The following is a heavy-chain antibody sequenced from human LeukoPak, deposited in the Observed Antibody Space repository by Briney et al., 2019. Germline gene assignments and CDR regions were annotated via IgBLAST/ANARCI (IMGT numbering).Heavy chain of an antibody. D-gene: IGHD1-26*01. V-gene: IGHV6-1*01. CDR3: VRELMWELLPGEDYLDY. J-gene: IGHJ4*02. Sequence: SQTLSLTCGISGDSVSSNSAAWNWIRQSPSRGLEWLGRTYYRSKWNKEYAASVNSRITISPDTSRNQFSLQLKSVTPEDTAVYYCVRELMWELLPGEDYLDYWGQGTLVIVSS. CDR2: TYYRSKWNK. CDR1: GDSVSSNSAA.